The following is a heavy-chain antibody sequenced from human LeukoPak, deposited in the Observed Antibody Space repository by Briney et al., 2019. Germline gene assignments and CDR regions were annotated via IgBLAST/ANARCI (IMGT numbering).Heavy chain of an antibody. Sequence: VASVKVSCKASGGTFSSYAISWVRQAPGQGLEWMGGIIPIFGTANYAQKFQGRVTITADKSTSTAYMELSSLRSEDTAVYYCASSPPRSGYRSDYYYYYMDVWGKGTTVTISS. D-gene: IGHD3-3*01. CDR2: IIPIFGTA. V-gene: IGHV1-69*06. CDR1: GGTFSSYA. J-gene: IGHJ6*03. CDR3: ASSPPRSGYRSDYYYYYMDV.